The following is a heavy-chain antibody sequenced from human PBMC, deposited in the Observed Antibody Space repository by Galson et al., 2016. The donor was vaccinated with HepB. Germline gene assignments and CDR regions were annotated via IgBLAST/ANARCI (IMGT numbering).Heavy chain of an antibody. J-gene: IGHJ6*04. CDR1: GGTFSSYA. V-gene: IGHV1-24*01. Sequence: SVKVSCKASGGTFSSYAISWVRQAPGQGLEWMGGFDPEDGEAKYAQKFQDRVTLTEDTSTDTGYMELRSVRSDDTAVYYCVTDNPFRTARRGEGPYGMDVWGEGTTVIVSS. CDR3: VTDNPFRTARRGEGPYGMDV. D-gene: IGHD6-6*01. CDR2: FDPEDGEA.